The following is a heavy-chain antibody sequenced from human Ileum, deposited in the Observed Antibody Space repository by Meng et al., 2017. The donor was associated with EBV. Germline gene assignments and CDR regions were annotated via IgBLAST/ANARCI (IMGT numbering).Heavy chain of an antibody. J-gene: IGHJ4*02. D-gene: IGHD3-10*01. Sequence: QVPLGACGAGVEKPGASVKVSCKASGYTFTGYYMHWVRQAPGQGLEWMGRINPNTGGTNYAQNFQGRVTMTRDTSITTAYMELSRLRSADTAMYYCARGKSGSYSLDYWGQGTLVTVSS. CDR1: GYTFTGYY. CDR2: INPNTGGT. V-gene: IGHV1-2*06. CDR3: ARGKSGSYSLDY.